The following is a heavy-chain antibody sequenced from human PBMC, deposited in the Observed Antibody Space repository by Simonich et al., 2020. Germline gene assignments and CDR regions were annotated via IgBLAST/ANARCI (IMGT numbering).Heavy chain of an antibody. V-gene: IGHV3-21*01. CDR1: GFTFSSYS. J-gene: IGHJ3*02. Sequence: EVQLVESGGGLVKPGGSLRLSCAASGFTFSSYSMNWVRQAPGKGLDWVSSISSSSSYIYYADSVKGRFTISRDNAKNSLYLQMNSLRAEDTAVYYCAREIEAGNAFDIWGQGTMVTVSS. CDR3: AREIEAGNAFDI. CDR2: ISSSSSYI.